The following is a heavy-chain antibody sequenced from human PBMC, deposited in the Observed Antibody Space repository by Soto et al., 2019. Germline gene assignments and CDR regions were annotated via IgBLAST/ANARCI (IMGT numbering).Heavy chain of an antibody. CDR2: ISGSGSTV. CDR1: GFTFSHYV. D-gene: IGHD3-10*01. Sequence: EVQLLESGGGLVRTGESLRLSCAASGFTFSHYVLSWVRQAPGRGLEWVSSISGSGSTVYLADSVRGRFTMSRDLSRNAVSLQRNRLRAEDKAIYYCAKARASSLSASYFDYGLAVWGQGTTVSVSS. CDR3: AKARASSLSASYFDYGLAV. V-gene: IGHV3-23*01. J-gene: IGHJ6*02.